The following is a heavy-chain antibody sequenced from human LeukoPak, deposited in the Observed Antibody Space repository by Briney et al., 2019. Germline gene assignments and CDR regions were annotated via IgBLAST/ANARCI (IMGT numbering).Heavy chain of an antibody. CDR3: ARDGSGSY. CDR1: GFTFSTYA. V-gene: IGHV3-30*04. CDR2: ISYDGSNK. Sequence: GGSLRLSCAPSGFTFSTYAMHWVRQAPGKGLEWVAVISYDGSNKYYADSVKGRFTISRDNSKNTLYLQMNSLRAEDTALYYCARDGSGSYWGQGTLVTVSS. J-gene: IGHJ4*02. D-gene: IGHD1-26*01.